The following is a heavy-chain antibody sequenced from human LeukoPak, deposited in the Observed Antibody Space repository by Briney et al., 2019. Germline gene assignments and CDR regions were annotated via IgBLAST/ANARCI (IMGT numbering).Heavy chain of an antibody. CDR3: ARDVGGSYFDY. Sequence: ASVKVSCKDSGYTFTSYAMHWVRQAPGQRLEWMGWINAGNGNTKYSQKFQGRVTITRDTSASTAYMELSSLRSEDTAVYYCARDVGGSYFDYWGQGTLVTVSS. V-gene: IGHV1-3*01. J-gene: IGHJ4*02. CDR2: INAGNGNT. D-gene: IGHD3-16*01. CDR1: GYTFTSYA.